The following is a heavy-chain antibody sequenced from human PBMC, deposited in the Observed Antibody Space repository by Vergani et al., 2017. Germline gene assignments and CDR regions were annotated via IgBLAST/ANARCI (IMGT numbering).Heavy chain of an antibody. D-gene: IGHD3-22*01. Sequence: QVQLQQWGAGLLKPSQTLSLTCTVPGGSISSGSYYWSWIRQPAGKGLEWIGRIYTSGRTNYNPSLKSRVTISVDTSKNQFSLKLSSVTAADTAVYYCASPRGDSSGYYLYFDYWGQGTLVTVSS. CDR2: IYTSGRT. CDR1: GGSISSGSYY. CDR3: ASPRGDSSGYYLYFDY. V-gene: IGHV4-61*02. J-gene: IGHJ4*02.